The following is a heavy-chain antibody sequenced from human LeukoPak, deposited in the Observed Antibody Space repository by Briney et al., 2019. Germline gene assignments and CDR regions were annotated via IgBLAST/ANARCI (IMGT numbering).Heavy chain of an antibody. J-gene: IGHJ6*02. CDR2: IYLGDSDT. V-gene: IGHV5-51*01. CDR3: ARLGDCSSRVCYYYYGMDV. CDR1: GYSFTSYW. Sequence: PGESLKISCKGSGYSFTSYWIGWVRQMPGKGLEWMGIIYLGDSDTRYSPSFQGQVTISADKSISTAYLQWSSLKASDNAMYYCARLGDCSSRVCYYYYGMDVWGQGTTVTVSS. D-gene: IGHD2-2*01.